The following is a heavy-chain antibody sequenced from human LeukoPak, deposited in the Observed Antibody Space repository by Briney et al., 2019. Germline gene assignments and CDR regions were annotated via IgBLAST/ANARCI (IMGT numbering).Heavy chain of an antibody. J-gene: IGHJ6*03. D-gene: IGHD3-10*01. Sequence: SETLSLTCTVSGGSISSGGYYWSWIRQHPGKGLEWIGYIYYSGSTYYNPSLKSRVTISVDTSKNQFSLKLSPVTAADTAVYCCARDSGPRPYYYYYMDVWGKGTTVTVSS. V-gene: IGHV4-31*03. CDR2: IYYSGST. CDR1: GGSISSGGYY. CDR3: ARDSGPRPYYYYYMDV.